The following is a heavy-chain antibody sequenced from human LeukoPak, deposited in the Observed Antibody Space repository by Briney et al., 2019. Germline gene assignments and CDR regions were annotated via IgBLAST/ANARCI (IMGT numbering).Heavy chain of an antibody. Sequence: GGSLRLSCAASGFTFSSYGMHWVRQAPGKGLEWVAVISYDGSNKYYADSVKGRFTISRNNSKNTLYLQMNSLRAEDTAVYYCAKADVDTAMALDYWGQGTLVTVSS. D-gene: IGHD5-18*01. V-gene: IGHV3-30*18. CDR2: ISYDGSNK. CDR3: AKADVDTAMALDY. J-gene: IGHJ4*02. CDR1: GFTFSSYG.